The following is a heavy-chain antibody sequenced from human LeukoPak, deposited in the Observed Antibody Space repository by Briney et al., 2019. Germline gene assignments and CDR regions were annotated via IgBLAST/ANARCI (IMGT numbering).Heavy chain of an antibody. D-gene: IGHD2-2*02. J-gene: IGHJ4*02. Sequence: PSQTLSLTCTVSGGSISSGSYYWSWIRQPAGKGLEWIGRIYTSGSTNYNPSLKSRVTISVDTSKNQFSLKPSSVTAADTAVYYCAREWYCSSTSCYTRSHHLDYWGQGTLVTVSS. V-gene: IGHV4-61*02. CDR2: IYTSGST. CDR3: AREWYCSSTSCYTRSHHLDY. CDR1: GGSISSGSYY.